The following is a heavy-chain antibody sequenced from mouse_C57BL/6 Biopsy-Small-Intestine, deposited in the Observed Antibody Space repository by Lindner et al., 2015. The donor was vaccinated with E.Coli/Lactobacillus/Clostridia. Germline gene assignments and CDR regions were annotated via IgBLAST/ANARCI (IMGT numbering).Heavy chain of an antibody. J-gene: IGHJ2*01. V-gene: IGHV1-9*01. Sequence: VQLQESGAELMKPGASVKLSCKATGYTFTGYWIQWVKQRPGHGLEWIGEILPGSDSTNYNEKFRGKATFTADTSSNSAYMQLSSLTTEDSAIYFCARRFQSYSLDYWGQGTTLTVSS. CDR2: ILPGSDST. CDR1: GYTFTGYW. CDR3: ARRFQSYSLDY. D-gene: IGHD2-12*01.